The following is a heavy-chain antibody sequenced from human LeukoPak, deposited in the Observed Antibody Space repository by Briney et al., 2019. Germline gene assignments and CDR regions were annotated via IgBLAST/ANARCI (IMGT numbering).Heavy chain of an antibody. Sequence: GRSLRLSCAASFFTFTRSGMHWVRQAPGKGLEWVSSISSSSSYIYYADSVKGRFTISRGNAKDSLYLQMNSLRAEDTAVYYCASELEDYYYYMDVWGKGTTVTVSS. V-gene: IGHV3-21*01. D-gene: IGHD5-24*01. CDR3: ASELEDYYYYMDV. CDR2: ISSSSSYI. CDR1: FFTFTRSG. J-gene: IGHJ6*03.